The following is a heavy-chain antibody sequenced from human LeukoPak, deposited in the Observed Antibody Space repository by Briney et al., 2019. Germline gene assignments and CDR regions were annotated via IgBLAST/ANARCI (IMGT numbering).Heavy chain of an antibody. Sequence: GGSLRLSCAASGFTFSSYSMNWVRQAPGKGLEWVSYISSSSSYIYYADSVKGRFTISRDNAKNSLYLQMNSLRAEDTAVYYCAREGAATDWFDPWGQGTLVTVSS. CDR2: ISSSSSYI. CDR3: AREGAATDWFDP. J-gene: IGHJ5*02. D-gene: IGHD1-26*01. CDR1: GFTFSSYS. V-gene: IGHV3-21*01.